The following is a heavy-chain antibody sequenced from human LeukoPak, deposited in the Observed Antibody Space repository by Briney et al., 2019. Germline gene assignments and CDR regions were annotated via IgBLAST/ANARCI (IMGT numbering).Heavy chain of an antibody. D-gene: IGHD3-22*01. CDR3: AKGGYWGYSTRGFDY. V-gene: IGHV3-74*01. CDR2: INSDGSIT. Sequence: SGGSLRLSCAASGFTFSSHWMHWVRQAPGKGLVWVSRINSDGSITSYADSVKGRFTISRDNAKDTLYLQMNSLRAEDTAVYYCAKGGYWGYSTRGFDYWGQGTLVTVSS. J-gene: IGHJ4*02. CDR1: GFTFSSHW.